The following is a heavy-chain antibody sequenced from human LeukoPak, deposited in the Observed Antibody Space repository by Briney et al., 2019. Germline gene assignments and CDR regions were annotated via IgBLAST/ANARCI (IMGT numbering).Heavy chain of an antibody. V-gene: IGHV4-39*07. D-gene: IGHD3-9*01. CDR2: IYYSGST. Sequence: SETLSLTCTVSGGSISSSSYYWGWIRQPPGKGLEWIGSIYYSGSTYYNPSLKSRVTISVDTSKNQFSLKLSSVTAADTAVYYCAGPVFVEIGTYDILTGYPRNWGQGTLVTVSS. J-gene: IGHJ4*02. CDR1: GGSISSSSYY. CDR3: AGPVFVEIGTYDILTGYPRN.